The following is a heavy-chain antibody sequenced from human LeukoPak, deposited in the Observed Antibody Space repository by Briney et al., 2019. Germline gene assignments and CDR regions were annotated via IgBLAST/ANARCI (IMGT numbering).Heavy chain of an antibody. V-gene: IGHV4-59*01. D-gene: IGHD6-13*01. CDR1: GGSISSYY. CDR2: IYYSGST. CDR3: ARTNIAAAIMDY. Sequence: SETLSLTCTVSGGSISSYYWSWIRQPPGKGLEWIGYIYYSGSTNYNPSLKSRVTISVDTSKNQFSLKLSSVTAADTAVYYCARTNIAAAIMDYWGQRTLVTVSS. J-gene: IGHJ4*02.